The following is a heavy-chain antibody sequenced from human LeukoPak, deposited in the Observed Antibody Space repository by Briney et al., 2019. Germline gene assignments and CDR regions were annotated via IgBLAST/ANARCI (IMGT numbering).Heavy chain of an antibody. CDR1: GGSISTSNYY. CDR2: IYHSGST. Sequence: SETLSLTCTVSGGSISTSNYYWGWIRQPPGKGLEWIGSIYHSGSTYYNPSLKSRVTISVDTSKNQFSLKLSSVTAADTAVYYCARDQFDPWGQGTLVTVSS. V-gene: IGHV4-39*07. CDR3: ARDQFDP. J-gene: IGHJ5*02.